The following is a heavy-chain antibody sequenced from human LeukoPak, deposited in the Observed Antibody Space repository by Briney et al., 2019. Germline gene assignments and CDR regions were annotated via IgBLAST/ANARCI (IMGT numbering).Heavy chain of an antibody. Sequence: PGGSLRLSCAASGFTFDDYAMHWVRQAPGKGLEWVSLISGDGGSTYYADSVKGRFTISRDNSKNSPYLQMNSLRTEDTALYYCAKRGSGSQRLEYWGQGTLVTVSS. CDR1: GFTFDDYA. D-gene: IGHD3-10*01. J-gene: IGHJ4*02. CDR2: ISGDGGST. CDR3: AKRGSGSQRLEY. V-gene: IGHV3-43*02.